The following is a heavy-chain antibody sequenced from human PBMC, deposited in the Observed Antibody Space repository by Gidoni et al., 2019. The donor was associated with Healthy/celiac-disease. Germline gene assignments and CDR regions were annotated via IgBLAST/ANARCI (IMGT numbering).Heavy chain of an antibody. J-gene: IGHJ4*02. D-gene: IGHD3-10*01. V-gene: IGHV4-34*01. CDR1: GGCFSGYY. CDR3: ARGRGSESYYKVRLDY. Sequence: VQLQQWGSGPLKPWETLSLTCADYGGCFSGYYWSWIRQPPGKGLEWIGEINHSGSTNSSQTLKSRVTISVDTSKNQFSLKLSSVAAADTAVYYCARGRGSESYYKVRLDYWGQGTLVTVSS. CDR2: INHSGST.